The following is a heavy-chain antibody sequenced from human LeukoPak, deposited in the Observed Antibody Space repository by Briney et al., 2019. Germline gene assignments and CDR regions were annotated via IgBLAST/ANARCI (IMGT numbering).Heavy chain of an antibody. D-gene: IGHD2-21*02. CDR3: ARGDVYFDY. Sequence: QPGGSLRLSCVASGFIVSSNYMSWVRQAPGKGLEWVSVIYSGGRTYYADSVKGRFTISRDNSKSTLYLQMNSLRAEDTAVYYCARGDVYFDYWGQGTLVAVSS. V-gene: IGHV3-53*01. CDR1: GFIVSSNY. J-gene: IGHJ4*02. CDR2: IYSGGRT.